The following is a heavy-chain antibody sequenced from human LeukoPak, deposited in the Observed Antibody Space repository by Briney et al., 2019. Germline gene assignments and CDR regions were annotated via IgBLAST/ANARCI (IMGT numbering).Heavy chain of an antibody. D-gene: IGHD3-10*01. J-gene: IGHJ4*02. CDR1: GFTFSSYW. CDR3: ARDKITMVRGVIMLYYFDY. CDR2: IKQDGSEK. V-gene: IGHV3-7*01. Sequence: PGGSLRLSCAASGFTFSSYWMSWVRQAPGKGLEWVANIKQDGSEKYYVDSVKGRFTISRDNAKNSLYLQMNSLRAEDTAVYYCARDKITMVRGVIMLYYFDYWGQGTLVTVSS.